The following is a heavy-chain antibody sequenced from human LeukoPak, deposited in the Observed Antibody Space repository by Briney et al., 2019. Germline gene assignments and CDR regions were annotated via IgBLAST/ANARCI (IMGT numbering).Heavy chain of an antibody. CDR3: ARRRLLITMVRGGEFDY. Sequence: SETLSLTCTVSGGSISSSTYYWSWIRQPPGKGLEWIGEINHSGSTNYNPSLKSRVTISVDKSKNQFSLRLRSVTAADTAVYYCARRRLLITMVRGGEFDYWGQGTLVTVSS. CDR2: INHSGST. V-gene: IGHV4-61*05. CDR1: GGSISSSTYY. D-gene: IGHD3-10*01. J-gene: IGHJ4*02.